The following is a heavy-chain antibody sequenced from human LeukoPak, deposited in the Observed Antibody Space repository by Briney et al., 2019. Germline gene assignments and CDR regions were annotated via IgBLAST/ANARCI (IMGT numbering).Heavy chain of an antibody. V-gene: IGHV1-18*01. Sequence: ASVKVSCKASGYTFTSCGISWVRQAPGQGLEWMGWISAYNGNTNYAQKLQGRVTMTTDTSTSTAYMELRSLRSDDTAVYYCARDSGYCSSTSCAVFDYWGQGTLVTVSS. J-gene: IGHJ4*02. CDR3: ARDSGYCSSTSCAVFDY. D-gene: IGHD2-2*03. CDR2: ISAYNGNT. CDR1: GYTFTSCG.